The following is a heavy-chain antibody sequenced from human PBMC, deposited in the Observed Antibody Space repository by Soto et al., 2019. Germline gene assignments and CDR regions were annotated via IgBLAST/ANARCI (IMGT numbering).Heavy chain of an antibody. CDR3: ARDKPGACGVVTSNIMDV. V-gene: IGHV1-2*02. CDR1: AYTFTDYY. CDR2: INPNSGDT. D-gene: IGHD3-3*01. Sequence: QVQVVQSGAEVREPGASVKVSCKASAYTFTDYYMHWVRQAPGQGLEWMGWINPNSGDTNYAQNLRGRVTMTRDAXIXTXXMELLSVTSDDTAMQYCARDKPGACGVVTSNIMDVWGPGTAVTVSS. J-gene: IGHJ6*02.